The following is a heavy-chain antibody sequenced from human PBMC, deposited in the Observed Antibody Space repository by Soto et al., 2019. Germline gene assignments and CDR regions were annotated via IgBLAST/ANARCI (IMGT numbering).Heavy chain of an antibody. J-gene: IGHJ5*02. CDR3: ARDYYGSGRLNAHNWFDP. Sequence: ASVKVSCKASGYTFTNYAMHWVRQASGQRLEWMGWINAGNGNTNYAQKLQGRVTMTTDTSTSTAYMELRSLRSDDTAVYYCARDYYGSGRLNAHNWFDPWGQGTLVTVSS. D-gene: IGHD3-10*01. CDR2: INAGNGNT. CDR1: GYTFTNYA. V-gene: IGHV1-3*01.